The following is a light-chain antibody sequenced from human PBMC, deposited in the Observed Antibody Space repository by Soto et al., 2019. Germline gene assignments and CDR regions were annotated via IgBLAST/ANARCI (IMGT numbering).Light chain of an antibody. CDR3: QQYDNLPPLIT. CDR1: QDISNY. J-gene: IGKJ5*01. Sequence: DIQMTQSPSSLSASVGDRVTITCQASQDISNYLNWYQQKPGKAPKLLIYDASNLETGVPSRFSGSGSGTDFTFTISSLQPEDIATYYCQQYDNLPPLITFGQGTRLE. V-gene: IGKV1-33*01. CDR2: DAS.